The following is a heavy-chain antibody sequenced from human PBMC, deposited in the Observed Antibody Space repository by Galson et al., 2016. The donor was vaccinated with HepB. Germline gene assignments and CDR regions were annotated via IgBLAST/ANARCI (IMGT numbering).Heavy chain of an antibody. CDR3: ARGPNYDFWSGYRGFSFDI. Sequence: TLSLTCAVYGGPFSGNYWSWIRQPQGRGLDWIGEINYNGVATYNPSLKSRVTISVDTSKNQFSLNLNSVTAADTAVSYCARGPNYDFWSGYRGFSFDIWGQGTLVAASS. D-gene: IGHD3-3*01. J-gene: IGHJ4*02. V-gene: IGHV4-34*01. CDR2: INYNGVA. CDR1: GGPFSGNY.